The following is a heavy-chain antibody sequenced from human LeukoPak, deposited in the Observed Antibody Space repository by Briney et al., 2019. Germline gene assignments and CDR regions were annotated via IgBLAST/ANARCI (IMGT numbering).Heavy chain of an antibody. D-gene: IGHD3-10*01. J-gene: IGHJ4*02. CDR1: GASISSSIYY. Sequence: SETLSLTCTVSGASISSSIYYWGWIRQPPGKGLEWIGSIYYSGSTYYNPSLKSRVTISVDTSKNQFSLKLTSVTAADTAPYYCARHYYGSGRRDYWGQGTLATVSS. CDR3: ARHYYGSGRRDY. CDR2: IYYSGST. V-gene: IGHV4-39*01.